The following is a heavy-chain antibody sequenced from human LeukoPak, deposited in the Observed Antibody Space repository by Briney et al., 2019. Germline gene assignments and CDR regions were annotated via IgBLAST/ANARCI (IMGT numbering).Heavy chain of an antibody. J-gene: IGHJ3*02. Sequence: PSETLSLTCTVSGGSISSYYWSWIRQPPGKGLEWIGYIYYSGSTNYNPSLKSRVTISVDTSKNQFSLKLSSVTAADTAVYYCARDSGDYYDSSGFDAFDIWGQGTMVTVSS. CDR1: GGSISSYY. CDR2: IYYSGST. D-gene: IGHD3-22*01. CDR3: ARDSGDYYDSSGFDAFDI. V-gene: IGHV4-59*01.